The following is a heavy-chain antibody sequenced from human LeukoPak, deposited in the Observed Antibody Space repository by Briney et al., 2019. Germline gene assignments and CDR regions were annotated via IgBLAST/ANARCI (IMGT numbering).Heavy chain of an antibody. Sequence: GASVKVSCKASGYTFTGYYMHWVRQAPGQGLEWMGWINPNSGGTNYAQKFQGRVTMTGDTSISTAYMELSRLRSDDTAVYYCARAGSSGYWRHFDYWGQGTLVTVSS. J-gene: IGHJ4*02. CDR2: INPNSGGT. D-gene: IGHD3-22*01. V-gene: IGHV1-2*02. CDR1: GYTFTGYY. CDR3: ARAGSSGYWRHFDY.